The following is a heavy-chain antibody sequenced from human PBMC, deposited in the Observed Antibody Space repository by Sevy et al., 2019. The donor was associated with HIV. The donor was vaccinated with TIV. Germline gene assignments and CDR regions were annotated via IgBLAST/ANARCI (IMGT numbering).Heavy chain of an antibody. Sequence: GGSLRLSCAASGFTFSSYAMSWVRQAPGKGLEWVSSISTTNKYIQYTDSVKGRFTISRDNAKNSLYLQMNSLRAEDTAVYYCARDLAYGGNPGPFDYWGQGTLVTVSS. CDR2: ISTTNKYI. D-gene: IGHD4-17*01. CDR1: GFTFSSYA. J-gene: IGHJ4*02. V-gene: IGHV3-21*01. CDR3: ARDLAYGGNPGPFDY.